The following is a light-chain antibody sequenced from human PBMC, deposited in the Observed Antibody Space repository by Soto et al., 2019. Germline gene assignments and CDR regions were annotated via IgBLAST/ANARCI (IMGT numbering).Light chain of an antibody. V-gene: IGLV2-14*01. J-gene: IGLJ1*01. CDR2: DVN. CDR3: NSMTTSSSSRFV. CDR1: SSDIGRYEY. Sequence: QSALTQPASVSGSTGQSITISCTGTSSDIGRYEYVSCYQQYPGKAPKLIIHDVNNRPSGVSNRFSGSKSGNTASLTSSGLQAEDEADYYCNSMTTSSSSRFVFGTGTKLTVL.